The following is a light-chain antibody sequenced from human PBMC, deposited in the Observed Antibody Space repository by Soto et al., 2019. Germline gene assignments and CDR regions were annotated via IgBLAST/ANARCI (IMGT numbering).Light chain of an antibody. CDR1: QSSGSNF. Sequence: DIVLTQSPGTLSLSPGERATLSCKTSQSSGSNFLAWYQHKPGQAPRLLIYASSNRATGIPDRFTGSASGTDFTLTINRLEPEDFVVYYCQLYGISPHFGQGTRLEIK. CDR3: QLYGISPH. J-gene: IGKJ5*01. CDR2: ASS. V-gene: IGKV3-20*01.